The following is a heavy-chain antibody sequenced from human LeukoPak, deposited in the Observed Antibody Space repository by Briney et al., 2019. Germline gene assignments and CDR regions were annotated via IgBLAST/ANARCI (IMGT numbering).Heavy chain of an antibody. CDR3: ARDGALPGGGDYLFDY. Sequence: SETLSLTCTVSGGSISSSSYYWGWIRQPPGKGLESIGTIYYSGSTNYNPSLKSRVTISVDTSKNQFSLKLSSVTAADTAVYFCARDGALPGGGDYLFDYWGQGTLVTVSS. J-gene: IGHJ4*02. CDR1: GGSISSSSYY. D-gene: IGHD2-21*01. V-gene: IGHV4-39*07. CDR2: IYYSGST.